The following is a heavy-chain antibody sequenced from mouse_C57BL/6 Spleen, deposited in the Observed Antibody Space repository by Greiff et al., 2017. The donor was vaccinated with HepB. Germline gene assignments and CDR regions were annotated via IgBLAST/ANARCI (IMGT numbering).Heavy chain of an antibody. CDR2: ISSGGSYT. Sequence: EVNLVESGGDLVKPGGSLKLSCAASGFTFSSYGMSWVRQTPDKRLEWVATISSGGSYTYYPDSVKGRFTISRDNAKNTLYLQMSSLKSEDTAMYYCARLEDSAWFAYWGQGTLVTVSA. V-gene: IGHV5-6*01. J-gene: IGHJ3*01. CDR1: GFTFSSYG. CDR3: ARLEDSAWFAY.